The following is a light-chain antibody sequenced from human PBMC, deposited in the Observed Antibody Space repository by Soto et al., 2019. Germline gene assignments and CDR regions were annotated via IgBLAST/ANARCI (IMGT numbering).Light chain of an antibody. J-gene: IGLJ1*01. CDR2: HVS. CDR1: SGDVGAYNF. V-gene: IGLV2-14*03. Sequence: ALTQPASVSGSPGQSITISCTGTSGDVGAYNFVSWYQQHPGKAPKLIVYHVSDRPSGFSSRFSGSKSGNSASLTISGLHAEDEADYYCSSYAGSDTFVFGTGTKVTVL. CDR3: SSYAGSDTFV.